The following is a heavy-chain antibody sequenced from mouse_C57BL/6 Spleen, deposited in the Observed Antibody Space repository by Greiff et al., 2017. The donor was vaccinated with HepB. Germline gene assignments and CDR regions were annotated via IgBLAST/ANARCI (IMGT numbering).Heavy chain of an antibody. CDR1: GFTFSDYY. CDR2: INYDGSST. Sequence: DVHLVESEGGLVQPGSSMKLSCTASGFTFSDYYMAWVRQVPEKGLEWVANINYDGSSTYYLDSLKSRFIISRDNAKNILYLQMSSLKSEDTATYYCARGGIYYYGSSYWYFDVWGTGTTVTVSS. D-gene: IGHD1-1*01. J-gene: IGHJ1*03. V-gene: IGHV5-16*01. CDR3: ARGGIYYYGSSYWYFDV.